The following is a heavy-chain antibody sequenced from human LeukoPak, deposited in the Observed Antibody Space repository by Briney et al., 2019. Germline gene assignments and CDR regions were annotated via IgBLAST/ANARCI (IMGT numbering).Heavy chain of an antibody. CDR2: TYYSGST. Sequence: SETLSLTGTVSGGSISSYYWSWIRQPPGKGLEWIGYTYYSGSTNYNPSLKSRVTISVDTSKNQFSLKLSAVTAADTAVYYCARHPYYYGSGEVSYYFDYWGQGTLVTVSS. D-gene: IGHD3-10*01. CDR1: GGSISSYY. CDR3: ARHPYYYGSGEVSYYFDY. V-gene: IGHV4-59*08. J-gene: IGHJ4*02.